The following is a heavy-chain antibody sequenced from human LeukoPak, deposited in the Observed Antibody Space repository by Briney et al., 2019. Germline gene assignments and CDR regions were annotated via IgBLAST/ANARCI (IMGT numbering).Heavy chain of an antibody. Sequence: GGSLRLSCAASGFTFDDYAMHWVRQVPGKGLEWVSGISWNTGTIVYADSVKGRFTISRDNAKNSLHLQMNSLRAEDTAVYYCARRDIVVVVSASDYWGQGTLVTVSS. J-gene: IGHJ4*02. V-gene: IGHV3-9*01. CDR2: ISWNTGTI. CDR1: GFTFDDYA. D-gene: IGHD2-15*01. CDR3: ARRDIVVVVSASDY.